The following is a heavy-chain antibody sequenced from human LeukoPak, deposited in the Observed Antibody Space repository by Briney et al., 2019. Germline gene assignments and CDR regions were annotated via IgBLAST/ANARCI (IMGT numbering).Heavy chain of an antibody. CDR1: GCTFTSYG. J-gene: IGHJ3*02. D-gene: IGHD2-2*01. CDR3: ARAVRHASAFDI. Sequence: ASVKVSCKASGCTFTSYGISWVRQAPGQGLEWMGWISAYNGNTNYAQKLQGRVTMATDTSTSTAYMELRSLGSDDTAVYYCARAVRHASAFDIWGQGTMVTVSS. CDR2: ISAYNGNT. V-gene: IGHV1-18*01.